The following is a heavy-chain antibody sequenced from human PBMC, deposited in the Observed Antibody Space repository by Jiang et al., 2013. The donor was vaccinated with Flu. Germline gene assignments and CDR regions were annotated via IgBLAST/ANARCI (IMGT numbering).Heavy chain of an antibody. V-gene: IGHV3-23*04. CDR1: GFTFSSYA. J-gene: IGHJ4*02. CDR2: ISGSGGST. CDR3: AKDRSPLGVGATGRDY. D-gene: IGHD1-26*01. Sequence: VQLVESGGGLVQPGGSLRLSCAASGFTFSSYAMSWVRQAPGKGLEWVSAISGSGGSTYYADSVKGRFTISRDNSKNTLYLQMNSLRAEDTAVYYCAKDRSPLGVGATGRDYWGQGTLVTVSS.